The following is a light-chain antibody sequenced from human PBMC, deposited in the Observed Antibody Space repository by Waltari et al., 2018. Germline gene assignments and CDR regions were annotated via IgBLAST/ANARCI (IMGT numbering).Light chain of an antibody. CDR1: QRVGRT. Sequence: TVLTQSPATLSLSPGERATLSCRASQRVGRTLALYQQKPGQAPRLLIYGASLRATGIPDRFSGGGSGTDFSLGINRLEPEDFAVYYCQHYVSLPATFGQGTKVEIK. V-gene: IGKV3-20*01. J-gene: IGKJ1*01. CDR3: QHYVSLPAT. CDR2: GAS.